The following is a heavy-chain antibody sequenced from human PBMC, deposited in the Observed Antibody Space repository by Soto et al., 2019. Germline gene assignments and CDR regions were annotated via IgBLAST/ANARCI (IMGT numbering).Heavy chain of an antibody. J-gene: IGHJ4*02. D-gene: IGHD6-19*01. Sequence: PSETLSLTCTVSGGSISSGGYYWSWIRQHPGKGLEWIGYIYYSGSTYYNPSLKSRVTISVDTSKNQFSLKLSSVTAADTAVYYCARDRMAEGYFDYWGQGTLVTVSS. CDR2: IYYSGST. V-gene: IGHV4-31*03. CDR1: GGSISSGGYY. CDR3: ARDRMAEGYFDY.